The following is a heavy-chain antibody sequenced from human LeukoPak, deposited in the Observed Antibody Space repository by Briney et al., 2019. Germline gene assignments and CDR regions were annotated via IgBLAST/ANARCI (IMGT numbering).Heavy chain of an antibody. J-gene: IGHJ5*02. CDR1: GGYISSYY. D-gene: IGHD1-1*01. CDR3: AREGTAGTNLNWFDP. Sequence: SETLSLTCTVSGGYISSYYWSWIRQPPMNGLERIRYISYSGSTNFNPSLKSRVTISVDTSKNQISLKLSSVTAADTAVYYCAREGTAGTNLNWFDPWGQGTLVTVSS. V-gene: IGHV4-59*01. CDR2: ISYSGST.